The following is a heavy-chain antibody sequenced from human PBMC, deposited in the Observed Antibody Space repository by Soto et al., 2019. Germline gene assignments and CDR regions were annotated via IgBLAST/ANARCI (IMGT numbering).Heavy chain of an antibody. V-gene: IGHV4-31*03. CDR3: ARQSGGSGSFLSWFDP. CDR1: GDSISSGDYF. J-gene: IGHJ5*02. CDR2: IYYSGTA. Sequence: SETLSLTCTVSGDSISSGDYFWSWIRLHPGKGLEWIGYIYYSGTAYYNPSLKSRITIFLDTSKNQFSLKLSSVTAADTAVYYCARQSGGSGSFLSWFDPWGQGTLVTVSS. D-gene: IGHD3-10*01.